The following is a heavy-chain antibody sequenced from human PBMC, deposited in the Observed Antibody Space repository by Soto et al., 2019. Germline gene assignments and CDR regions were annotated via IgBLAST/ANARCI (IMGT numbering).Heavy chain of an antibody. CDR2: ISSSSSYI. V-gene: IGHV3-21*01. D-gene: IGHD4-17*01. J-gene: IGHJ6*02. CDR1: GFTFSSYS. CDR3: ARDSLRRDGDISYYYYGMDV. Sequence: EVQLVESGGGLVKPGGSLRLSCAASGFTFSSYSMNWVRRAPGKGLEWDSSISSSSSYIYYADSVKGRFTISRDNTKNSLYLQMNSLRAEDTAVYYCARDSLRRDGDISYYYYGMDVWGQGTTVTVSS.